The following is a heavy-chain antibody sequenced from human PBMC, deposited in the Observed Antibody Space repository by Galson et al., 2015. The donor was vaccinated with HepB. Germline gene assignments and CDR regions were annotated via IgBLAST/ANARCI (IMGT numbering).Heavy chain of an antibody. Sequence: QSGAEVKTPGASVKVSCEASGYTFNHHGVSWVRQAPGQGLEWMGWISCYNGDTHYAQKFQGRVILTKDTSTSAAYMELRSLRSDDTAVYYCARDPSNTSGRYIYFDYWGQGTLVTVSS. V-gene: IGHV1-18*01. J-gene: IGHJ4*02. CDR3: ARDPSNTSGRYIYFDY. CDR1: GYTFNHHG. CDR2: ISCYNGDT. D-gene: IGHD3-16*02.